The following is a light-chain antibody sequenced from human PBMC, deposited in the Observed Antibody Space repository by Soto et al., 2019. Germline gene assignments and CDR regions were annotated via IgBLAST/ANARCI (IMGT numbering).Light chain of an antibody. CDR2: DVS. J-gene: IGLJ3*02. CDR1: SSDVVGYNY. Sequence: QSVLTQPASVSGSPGQSITISCTGTSSDVVGYNYFSWYQQHPGKAPKIMIYDVSNRPSGVSSRFSGSKSGNTDYLTISGLQAEDEADYYCRLYTSCSTLWVFGGGTKLTVL. CDR3: RLYTSCSTLWV. V-gene: IGLV2-14*01.